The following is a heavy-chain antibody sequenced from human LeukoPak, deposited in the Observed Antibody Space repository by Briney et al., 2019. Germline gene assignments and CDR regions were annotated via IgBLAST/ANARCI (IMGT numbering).Heavy chain of an antibody. J-gene: IGHJ4*02. CDR2: IKQDGSEK. V-gene: IGHV3-7*01. D-gene: IGHD3-22*01. CDR1: GFTFSSYW. Sequence: GGSLRLSCAASGFTFSSYWMSWVRQAPGKGLEWVANIKQDGSEKYYVDSVEGRFTIPRDNAENSLYLQMNSLRAEDTAVYYCARAYYDTSGNYWGQGTLVTVSS. CDR3: ARAYYDTSGNY.